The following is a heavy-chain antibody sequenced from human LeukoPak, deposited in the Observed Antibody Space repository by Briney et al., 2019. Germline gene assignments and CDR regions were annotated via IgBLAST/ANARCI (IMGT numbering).Heavy chain of an antibody. J-gene: IGHJ6*03. CDR3: ARGNYYYYYMDV. Sequence: ASVKVSCKTSGGTFSLYAVSWVRQAPGQGLEWMGGIIPIFGTTNYAQNFQGRVTITTDESTSTAYMELSSLRPEDTAVYYYARGNYYYYYMDVWGKGTTVTVS. CDR1: GGTFSLYA. CDR2: IIPIFGTT. V-gene: IGHV1-69*05.